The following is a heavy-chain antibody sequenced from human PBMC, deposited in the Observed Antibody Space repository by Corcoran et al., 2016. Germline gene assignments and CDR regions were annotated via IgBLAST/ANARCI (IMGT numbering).Heavy chain of an antibody. Sequence: QVQLVESGGGVVQPGRSLRLSCAASGFTFSSYGMHWVRQAPGKGLEWVAVISYDGSNKYYADSVKGRFTISRDNSKNTLYLQMNSLRAEDTAVYYGANELDYGDDGRVFDYWGQGTLITVSS. CDR2: ISYDGSNK. J-gene: IGHJ4*02. CDR1: GFTFSSYG. CDR3: ANELDYGDDGRVFDY. D-gene: IGHD4-17*01. V-gene: IGHV3-30*18.